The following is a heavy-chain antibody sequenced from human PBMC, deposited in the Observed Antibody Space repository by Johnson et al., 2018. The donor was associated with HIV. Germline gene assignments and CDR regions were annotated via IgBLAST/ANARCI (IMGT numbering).Heavy chain of an antibody. J-gene: IGHJ3*02. Sequence: QVQLVESGGGVVQPGRSLRLSCAASGFTFSSYGMHWVRQAPGKGLEWVAVIWYDGSNKYYADSVEDRFTISRDNSKNTLYLQMNSLRAEATAVYYCAKLPVLYGEFDDAFNIWGQGTMFTVSS. CDR1: GFTFSSYG. CDR2: IWYDGSNK. CDR3: AKLPVLYGEFDDAFNI. D-gene: IGHD4-17*01. V-gene: IGHV3-33*06.